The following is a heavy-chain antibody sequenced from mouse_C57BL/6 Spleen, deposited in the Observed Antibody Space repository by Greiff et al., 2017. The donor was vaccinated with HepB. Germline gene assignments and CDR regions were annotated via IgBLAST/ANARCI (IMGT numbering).Heavy chain of an antibody. CDR3: APYYYGSSEGFAY. J-gene: IGHJ3*01. V-gene: IGHV1-26*01. CDR2: INPNNGGT. Sequence: EVKLQQSGPELVKPGASVKISCKASGYTFTDYYMNWVKQSHGKSLEWIGDINPNNGGTSYNQKFKGKATLTVDKSSSTAYMELRSLTSEDSAVYYCAPYYYGSSEGFAYWGQGTLVTVSA. CDR1: GYTFTDYY. D-gene: IGHD1-1*01.